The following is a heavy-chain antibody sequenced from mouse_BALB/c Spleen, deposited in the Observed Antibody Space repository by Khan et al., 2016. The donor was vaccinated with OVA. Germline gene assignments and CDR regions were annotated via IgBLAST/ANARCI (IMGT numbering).Heavy chain of an antibody. CDR2: INPTSGYT. J-gene: IGHJ2*01. Sequence: QVSLQQSGAELAKPGASVKMSCKASAYTFTTYWLHLVKQRPGQGLEWIGYINPTSGYTNYNDKFKDRATLSADKSSSTAYTQLNMQKSEDAAVYYCTRDRIDYWGQGTTLTVSS. D-gene: IGHD2-14*01. V-gene: IGHV1-7*01. CDR3: TRDRIDY. CDR1: AYTFTTYW.